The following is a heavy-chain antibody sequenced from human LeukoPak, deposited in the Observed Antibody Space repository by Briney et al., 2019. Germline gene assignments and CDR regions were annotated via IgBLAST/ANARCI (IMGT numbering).Heavy chain of an antibody. D-gene: IGHD3-22*01. J-gene: IGHJ4*02. V-gene: IGHV4-34*01. Sequence: TSETLSLTCAVYGGSFSGYYWSWIRQPPGKGLEWIAEINHSGSTNYNPSLKSRVTISVDTSKNQFSLNLSSVTAADTAVYYCARRLLSGDSSAFDYWGQGTLVTVSS. CDR1: GGSFSGYY. CDR2: INHSGST. CDR3: ARRLLSGDSSAFDY.